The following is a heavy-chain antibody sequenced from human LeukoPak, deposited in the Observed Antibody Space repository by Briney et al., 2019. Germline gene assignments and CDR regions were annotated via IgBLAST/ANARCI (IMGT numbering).Heavy chain of an antibody. J-gene: IGHJ6*02. CDR2: IYPCGSEV. Sequence: GESLKISCKGSGYSFNTYWIGWVRQIPGRILEWIGIIYPCGSEVRYSPSLQGQVTISADKSITTAYLQWSSLKASANAIYYCARYPPGYYGMDVWGQGTTVTVSS. CDR3: ARYPPGYYGMDV. CDR1: GYSFNTYW. V-gene: IGHV5-51*01.